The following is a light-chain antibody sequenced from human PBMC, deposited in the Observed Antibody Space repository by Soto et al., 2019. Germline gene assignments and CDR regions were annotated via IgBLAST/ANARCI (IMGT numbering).Light chain of an antibody. J-gene: IGKJ4*01. V-gene: IGKV1-12*01. CDR1: RGSSSW. CDR2: SAS. Sequence: QLALSTSVVSAXVGDXGTSXXHAIRGSSSWLAWYQVKRGKARQLLIYSASSLQSGFPSRFSGSGSGTDFTLSSSSLQPEESAVYYCHQGYSSPLAFRVGTKVDIK. CDR3: HQGYSSPLA.